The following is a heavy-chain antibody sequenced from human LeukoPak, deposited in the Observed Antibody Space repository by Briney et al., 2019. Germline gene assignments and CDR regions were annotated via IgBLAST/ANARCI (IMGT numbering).Heavy chain of an antibody. CDR3: ARGHYYDSSGDY. J-gene: IGHJ4*02. CDR1: GASISSHY. Sequence: SETLSLTCTVSGASISSHYWSWIRQPPGTGLEWIGYLYDSGGTNYNPSLKSRVTISVDTSKNQFSLNLSSVTAADTAVYYCARGHYYDSSGDYWGRGTLVTVAS. V-gene: IGHV4-59*11. D-gene: IGHD3-22*01. CDR2: LYDSGGT.